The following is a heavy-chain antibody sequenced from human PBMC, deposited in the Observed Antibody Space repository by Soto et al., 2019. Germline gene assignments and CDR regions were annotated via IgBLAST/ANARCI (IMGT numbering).Heavy chain of an antibody. V-gene: IGHV4-59*01. J-gene: IGHJ5*02. D-gene: IGHD3-10*01. Sequence: LSLTCTVSGGSISSYYWSWIRQPPGKGLEWIGYIYYSGSTNYNPSLKSRVTISVDTSKNQFSLKLSSVTAADTAVYYCARARLSRSWWFDPWGQGTLVTVSS. CDR3: ARARLSRSWWFDP. CDR1: GGSISSYY. CDR2: IYYSGST.